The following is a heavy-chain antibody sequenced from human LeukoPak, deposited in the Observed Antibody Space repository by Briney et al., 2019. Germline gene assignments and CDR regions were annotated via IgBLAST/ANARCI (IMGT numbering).Heavy chain of an antibody. V-gene: IGHV4-39*01. D-gene: IGHD2-15*01. Sequence: PSETLSLTCTVSGGSISSSSYHWGWIRQPPGKGQEWIGSIYYSGSTYYNPSLKSRVTISVDTSKNQFSLKLSSVTAADTAVYYCARQWGRYCSGGSCYLTSGPWGQGTLVTVSS. CDR3: ARQWGRYCSGGSCYLTSGP. CDR1: GGSISSSSYH. CDR2: IYYSGST. J-gene: IGHJ5*02.